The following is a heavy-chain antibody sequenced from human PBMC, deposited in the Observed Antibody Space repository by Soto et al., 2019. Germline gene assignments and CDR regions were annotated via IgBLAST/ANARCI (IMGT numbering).Heavy chain of an antibody. Sequence: NPSETLSLTCIVSGAALNSGNYCWSWIRQVPGKGLEWIGHIYVTGAVDYNPSLRDRITISQDTSERQFSLNLRLVTAADTAVYYCARLRIATNNYKWFDPWGQGTLVTVSS. CDR2: IYVTGAV. D-gene: IGHD2-21*01. CDR1: GAALNSGNYC. V-gene: IGHV4-31*03. J-gene: IGHJ5*02. CDR3: ARLRIATNNYKWFDP.